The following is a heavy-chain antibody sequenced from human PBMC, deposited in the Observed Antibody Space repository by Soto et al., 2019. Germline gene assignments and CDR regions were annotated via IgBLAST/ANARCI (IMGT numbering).Heavy chain of an antibody. CDR2: ISAYNGNT. J-gene: IGHJ5*02. V-gene: IGHV1-18*01. CDR3: ARDRRHCSGGTCYSVWFDP. Sequence: ASVKVSCKASGYTFTSYGISLVRQAPGQGLEWMGWISAYNGNTNYAQKLQGRVTMTTDTSTSTAYMELRSLRSDDTAVYYCARDRRHCSGGTCYSVWFDPWGQGTLVTLSS. CDR1: GYTFTSYG. D-gene: IGHD2-15*01.